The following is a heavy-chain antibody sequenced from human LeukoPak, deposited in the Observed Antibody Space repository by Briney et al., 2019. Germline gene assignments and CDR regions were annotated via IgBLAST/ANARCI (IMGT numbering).Heavy chain of an antibody. V-gene: IGHV3-30*18. CDR2: ISYDGSNK. CDR3: AKGPEISSAGIFDY. CDR1: GFTFSSYG. D-gene: IGHD1-14*01. J-gene: IGHJ4*02. Sequence: GGSLRLSCAASGFTFSSYGMHWVRQAPGKGLEWVAVISYDGSNKYYADSVKGRFTISRDNSKNTLYLQMNSPRAEDTAVYYCAKGPEISSAGIFDYWGQGTLVTVSS.